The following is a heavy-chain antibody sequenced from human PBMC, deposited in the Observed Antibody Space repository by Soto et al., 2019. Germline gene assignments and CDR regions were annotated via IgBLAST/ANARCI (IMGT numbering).Heavy chain of an antibody. CDR3: ARVRRITGTTQDNWFDP. Sequence: ASVKVSCKASGYTFTSYYMHWVRQAPGQGLEWMGIINPSGGSTSYAQKFEGRVTMTRDTPTSTVYMELSSLRSENTAGCYCARVRRITGTTQDNWFDPWGQGTLVTV. CDR1: GYTFTSYY. D-gene: IGHD1-7*01. J-gene: IGHJ5*02. CDR2: INPSGGST. V-gene: IGHV1-46*01.